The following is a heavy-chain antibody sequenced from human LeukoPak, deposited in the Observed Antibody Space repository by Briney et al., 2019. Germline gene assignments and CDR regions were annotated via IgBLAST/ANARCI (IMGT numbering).Heavy chain of an antibody. Sequence: GASVKVSCKASGYTFTSYYMHWVRQAPGQGLEWMGWINPNSGGTNYAQKFQGRVTMTRDTSISTAYMELSRLRSDDTAVYYCARHSYARKLFDYWGQGTLVTVSS. CDR2: INPNSGGT. CDR3: ARHSYARKLFDY. J-gene: IGHJ4*02. V-gene: IGHV1-2*02. D-gene: IGHD5-18*01. CDR1: GYTFTSYY.